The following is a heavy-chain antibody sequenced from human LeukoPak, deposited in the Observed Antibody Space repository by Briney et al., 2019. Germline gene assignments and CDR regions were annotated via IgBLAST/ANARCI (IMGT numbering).Heavy chain of an antibody. D-gene: IGHD2-21*02. J-gene: IGHJ4*02. CDR1: GFTFSSYG. CDR3: ARDFAAYCGGDCLTDY. Sequence: GGSLRLSCAASGFTFSSYGMPWVRQAPGKGLEWVAVIWYDGSNKYYADSVKGRFTISRDNSKNTLYLQMNSLRAEDTAVYYCARDFAAYCGGDCLTDYWGQGTLVTVSS. CDR2: IWYDGSNK. V-gene: IGHV3-33*01.